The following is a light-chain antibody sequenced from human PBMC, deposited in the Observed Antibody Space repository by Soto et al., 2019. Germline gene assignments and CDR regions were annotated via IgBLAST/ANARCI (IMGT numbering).Light chain of an antibody. CDR1: QSVSSSY. V-gene: IGKV3-20*01. Sequence: EIVLTKSPGTLSLSPGERATLSCQASQSVSSSYLSWYQQKPGPTPRLLICGVSRRATGIPDRFSGSGSGTEFTLTISSLQSEDFAVYYCQQYNNWPQAITFGQGTRLEIK. CDR2: GVS. J-gene: IGKJ5*01. CDR3: QQYNNWPQAIT.